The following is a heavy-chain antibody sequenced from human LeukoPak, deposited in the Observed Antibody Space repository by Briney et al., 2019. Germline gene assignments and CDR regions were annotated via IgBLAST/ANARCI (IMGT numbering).Heavy chain of an antibody. V-gene: IGHV4-59*02. Sequence: PSETLSLTCTVSGXSVSGYYWSWIRQPPGKGLEWIGYTYYSGSTNYNPSLKSRVTISVDTSETQFSLKLTSVTAADTAVYYCARDREYSSSGLVWFDPWGHGILVTVSS. CDR3: ARDREYSSSGLVWFDP. J-gene: IGHJ5*02. D-gene: IGHD6-6*01. CDR2: TYYSGST. CDR1: GXSVSGYY.